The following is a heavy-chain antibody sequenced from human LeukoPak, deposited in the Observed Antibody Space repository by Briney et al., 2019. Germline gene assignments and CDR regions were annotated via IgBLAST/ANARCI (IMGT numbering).Heavy chain of an antibody. J-gene: IGHJ4*02. CDR2: ISAYNGNT. CDR1: GYTFTSYG. V-gene: IGHV1-18*01. D-gene: IGHD3-10*01. CDR3: ARDAITMVRGVISSGRDY. Sequence: ASVKVSCKASGYTFTSYGISWVRQAPGQGLEWMGWISAYNGNTNYAQKLQGRVTMTTDTSTSTAYMELRSLRSDDTAVYYCARDAITMVRGVISSGRDYWGQGTLVTVSS.